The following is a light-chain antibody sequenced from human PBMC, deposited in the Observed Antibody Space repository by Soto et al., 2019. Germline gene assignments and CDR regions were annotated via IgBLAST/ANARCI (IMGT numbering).Light chain of an antibody. V-gene: IGLV2-14*01. J-gene: IGLJ2*01. CDR3: SSYSGSGTLVV. Sequence: QSALTQPASVSGSPGQSITISCTGSSSDIGGYNYVFWYQQHPGKVPKLMIYDVTLRPSGVSNRFSGSKSGNTASLNISGLQAEDEADYYCSSYSGSGTLVVFGGGTKLTVL. CDR1: SSDIGGYNY. CDR2: DVT.